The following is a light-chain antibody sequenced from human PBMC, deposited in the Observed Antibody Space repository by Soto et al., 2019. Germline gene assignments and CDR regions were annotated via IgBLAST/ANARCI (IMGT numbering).Light chain of an antibody. CDR3: QQYNSYSPIT. J-gene: IGKJ5*01. Sequence: IQMTQSPSTLSSSVGDRVTITCRASQSISSWLAWYQQKPGKAPKLLIYDASSLESGVPSRFSGSGSGTEFTLTISSLQTEDFATYYGQQYNSYSPITFGQGTRLEIK. CDR1: QSISSW. CDR2: DAS. V-gene: IGKV1-5*01.